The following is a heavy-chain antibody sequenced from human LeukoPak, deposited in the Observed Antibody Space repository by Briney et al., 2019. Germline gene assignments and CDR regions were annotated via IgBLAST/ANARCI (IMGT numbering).Heavy chain of an antibody. Sequence: GGSLRLSCAASGFTFSSYAMSWVRQAPGKGLECISGFSGSGGSTYYAESVKGRFTIYRDNSKNTLYLQMNSLRAEDTALYYCAKDLSSGTGRGFDYWGQGTLVTVSS. CDR1: GFTFSSYA. CDR3: AKDLSSGTGRGFDY. V-gene: IGHV3-23*01. CDR2: FSGSGGST. J-gene: IGHJ4*02. D-gene: IGHD3/OR15-3a*01.